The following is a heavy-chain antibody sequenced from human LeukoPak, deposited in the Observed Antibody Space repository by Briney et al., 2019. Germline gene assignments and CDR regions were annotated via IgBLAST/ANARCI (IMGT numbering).Heavy chain of an antibody. CDR2: IYSGGST. J-gene: IGHJ4*02. CDR3: ASRGDWDSDFDH. V-gene: IGHV3-53*01. D-gene: IGHD2-21*02. CDR1: GFTVSSNY. Sequence: GGSLRLSCAASGFTVSSNYMSWVRQAPGKGLEWVSVIYSGGSTYYADSVKGRFAISRDNSKNTLYLQMNSLRAEDTAVYYCASRGDWDSDFDHWGQGTLVTVSS.